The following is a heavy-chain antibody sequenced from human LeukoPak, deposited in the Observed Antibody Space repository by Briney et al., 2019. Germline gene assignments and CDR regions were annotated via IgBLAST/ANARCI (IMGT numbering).Heavy chain of an antibody. CDR3: ARGPQDYGGHSDYNDGFDI. J-gene: IGHJ3*02. Sequence: SETLSLTRTVSDGSISGYYWSWIRQPAGKGLEWIGRIYTSGSTNYNPSLKSRVTMSVDTSKNHFSLKLSSVTAADTAVYYCARGPQDYGGHSDYNDGFDIWGQGTMVTVSS. D-gene: IGHD4-23*01. CDR1: DGSISGYY. V-gene: IGHV4-4*07. CDR2: IYTSGST.